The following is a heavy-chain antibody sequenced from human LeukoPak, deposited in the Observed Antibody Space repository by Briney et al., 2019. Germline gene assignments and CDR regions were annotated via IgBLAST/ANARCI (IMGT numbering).Heavy chain of an antibody. J-gene: IGHJ5*02. CDR2: IYYGGST. D-gene: IGHD3-3*01. Sequence: SETLSLTCTVSGGSISSYYWSWIRQPPGKGLEWIGYIYYGGSTNYNPSLKSRVTISVDTSKNQFSLKLSSVTAADTAVYYCARIYDFWSGYYTGPLFDPWGQGTLVTVSS. V-gene: IGHV4-59*08. CDR1: GGSISSYY. CDR3: ARIYDFWSGYYTGPLFDP.